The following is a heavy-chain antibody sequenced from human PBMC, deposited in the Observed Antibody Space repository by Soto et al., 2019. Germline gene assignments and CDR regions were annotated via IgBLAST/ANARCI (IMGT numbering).Heavy chain of an antibody. D-gene: IGHD2-21*02. CDR1: VGSFSGYY. V-gene: IGHV4-34*01. CDR3: ASSGELVLTAAHVPY. J-gene: IGHJ4*02. Sequence: QVQLQQWGAGLLKPSETLSLTCAVYVGSFSGYYWSWIRQPPGKGLECFGENNHSGGTNDNPSLTSRVTMTVHTSKNPFYLKLGSVTASVTAVYYWASSGELVLTAAHVPYWGQGTLVPVSS. CDR2: NNHSGGT.